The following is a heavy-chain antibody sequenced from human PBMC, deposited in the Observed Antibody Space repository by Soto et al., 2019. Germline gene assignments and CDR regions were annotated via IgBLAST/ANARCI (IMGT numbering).Heavy chain of an antibody. CDR1: GYTFTSYG. V-gene: IGHV1-18*01. J-gene: IGHJ4*02. Sequence: ASVKVSCKASGYTFTSYGISWVRQAPGQGLEWMGWISAYNGNTNYAQNFQGRVTMTRDTSASTAYMELSSLRSEDTAVYYCARVGPYSSVPLDYWGQGTLVTVSS. D-gene: IGHD6-19*01. CDR2: ISAYNGNT. CDR3: ARVGPYSSVPLDY.